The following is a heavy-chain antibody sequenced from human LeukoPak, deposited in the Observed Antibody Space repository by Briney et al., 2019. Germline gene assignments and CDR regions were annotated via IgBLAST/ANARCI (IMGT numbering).Heavy chain of an antibody. CDR2: IKQDGSEK. J-gene: IGHJ3*02. V-gene: IGHV3-7*01. Sequence: GGSLRLSCAASGFTFSSYWMSWVRQAPGRGLEWVANIKQDGSEKYYVDSVKGRFTISRDNAKNSLYLQMNSLRAEDTAVYYCARDEVDDWLLWKSVANAFDIWGQGTMVTVSS. CDR3: ARDEVDDWLLWKSVANAFDI. CDR1: GFTFSSYW. D-gene: IGHD3-9*01.